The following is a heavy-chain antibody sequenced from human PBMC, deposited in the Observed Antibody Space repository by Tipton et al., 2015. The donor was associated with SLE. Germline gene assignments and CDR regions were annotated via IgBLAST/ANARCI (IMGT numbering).Heavy chain of an antibody. CDR1: GFDFSAYW. V-gene: IGHV3-74*01. CDR3: SAWFNY. J-gene: IGHJ4*02. CDR2: IKNDGSET. Sequence: GSLRLSCAGSGFDFSAYWMHWVRRAPGKGLVWVSHIKNDGSETKYADSVKGRFTISRDNAKNTLYLQMNNLRVEDSGVYYCSAWFNYWGQGTLVTVSA.